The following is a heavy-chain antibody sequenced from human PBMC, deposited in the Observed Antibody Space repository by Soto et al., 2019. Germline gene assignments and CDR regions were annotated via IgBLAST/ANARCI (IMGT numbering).Heavy chain of an antibody. V-gene: IGHV3-48*01. Sequence: EVQLVESGGGLVQPGGSLRLSCAASGFTFSTHSMNWVRQAPGKGLEWISYITSSDVTMYADSVKGRFTISRDNAKNSLYLQMNSLRVEDTAVYFCVGEEGFQLIYWGQGTLVTVSS. CDR3: VGEEGFQLIY. J-gene: IGHJ4*02. D-gene: IGHD2-2*01. CDR2: ITSSDVT. CDR1: GFTFSTHS.